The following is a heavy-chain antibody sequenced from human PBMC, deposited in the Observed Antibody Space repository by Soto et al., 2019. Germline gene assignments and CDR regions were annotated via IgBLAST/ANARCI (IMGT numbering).Heavy chain of an antibody. CDR1: GGSISSSSYY. V-gene: IGHV4-39*01. J-gene: IGHJ5*02. CDR3: ARNNRPYNWFDP. CDR2: IYYSGST. D-gene: IGHD1-1*01. Sequence: AETLSLTCTVSGGSISSSSYYWGWIRQPPGKGLEWIGSIYYSGSTYYNPSLKSRVTISVDTSNNQFSLKLSSVTAADTAVYYCARNNRPYNWFDPWGQGTLVTVSS.